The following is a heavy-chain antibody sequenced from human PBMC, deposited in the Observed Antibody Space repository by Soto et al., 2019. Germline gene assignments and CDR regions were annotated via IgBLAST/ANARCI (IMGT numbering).Heavy chain of an antibody. CDR2: ISGSGGST. J-gene: IGHJ3*02. Sequence: PGGSLRLSCAASGFTFSSYAMSWVRQAPGKGLEWVSAISGSGGSTYYADSVKGRFTISRDNSKNTLYLQMNSLRAEDTAVYYCAKDLGRYCSGGSCYRKAFDIWGQGTMVTVSS. CDR3: AKDLGRYCSGGSCYRKAFDI. D-gene: IGHD2-15*01. V-gene: IGHV3-23*01. CDR1: GFTFSSYA.